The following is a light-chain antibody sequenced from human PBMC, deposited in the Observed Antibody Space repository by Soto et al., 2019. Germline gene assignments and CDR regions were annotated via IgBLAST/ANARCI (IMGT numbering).Light chain of an antibody. CDR3: CSYAGSLYV. CDR1: SSDVGGYNY. CDR2: DVS. J-gene: IGLJ1*01. Sequence: QSVLTQPRSVSGSPGQSVTISCTGTSSDVGGYNYVSWYQQHPGKAPKLMIYDVSKRPSGVPDRFSGSKSGNTASLTISGLQADDEADYSSCSYAGSLYVFGTGTKLTVL. V-gene: IGLV2-11*01.